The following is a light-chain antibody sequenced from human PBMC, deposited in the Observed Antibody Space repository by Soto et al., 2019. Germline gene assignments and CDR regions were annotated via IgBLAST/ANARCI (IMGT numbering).Light chain of an antibody. CDR1: SIDVGGSNF. V-gene: IGLV2-11*01. Sequence: QSVLTQPRSVSGSPGQSITISCTGPSIDVGGSNFVSWDQQHPGKAAKLMIYDVCERPSGVPDRFSGSKSGNTASLTISGLQAEDEADYDWCSYAVIVSVFGTGTKSPS. CDR2: DVC. CDR3: CSYAVIVSV. J-gene: IGLJ1*01.